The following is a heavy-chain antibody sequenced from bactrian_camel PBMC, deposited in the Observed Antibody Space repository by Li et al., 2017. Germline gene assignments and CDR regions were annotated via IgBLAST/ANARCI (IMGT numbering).Heavy chain of an antibody. CDR2: IDGGTT. CDR3: AAEDYCGGSWNLEVNYLH. J-gene: IGHJ4*01. Sequence: HVQLVESGGGSVQAAGSLRLSCAASGYGGSRYCMGWFRQALGKEREGVATIDGGTTYYDDSVKGRFTISEGNAKNTVLLQMNSLMTEDTAMYFCAAEDYCGGSWNLEVNYLHWGQGTQVTFS. V-gene: IGHV3-3*01. D-gene: IGHD2*01. CDR1: GYGGSRYC.